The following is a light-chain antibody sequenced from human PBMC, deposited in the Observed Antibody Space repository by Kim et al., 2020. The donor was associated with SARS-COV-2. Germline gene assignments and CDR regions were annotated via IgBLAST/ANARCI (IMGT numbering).Light chain of an antibody. J-gene: IGKJ4*01. V-gene: IGKV3-15*01. CDR2: GAA. CDR1: QSISAGN. Sequence: SPGEGATLSCRASQSISAGNLGWYQQKPGQAPRLLIYGAATRATGIPARFSGSGSGTEFTLTISSLQSEDFAVYYCQQYHNWPLTFGGGTKVDIK. CDR3: QQYHNWPLT.